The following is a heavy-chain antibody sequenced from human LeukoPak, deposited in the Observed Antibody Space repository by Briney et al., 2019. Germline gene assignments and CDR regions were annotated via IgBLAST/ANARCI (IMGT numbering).Heavy chain of an antibody. V-gene: IGHV3-30*03. Sequence: GGSLRLSCAASGFNFMTYGMHWVRQAPGKGLEWVAFISYDGGKRFFGESVKGRFTIARDNSENTVSLQMNSLRAEDTAVYYCARDRARTWIQLSDGHGFDPWGQGTLVTVSS. CDR3: ARDRARTWIQLSDGHGFDP. CDR2: ISYDGGKR. CDR1: GFNFMTYG. D-gene: IGHD5-18*01. J-gene: IGHJ5*02.